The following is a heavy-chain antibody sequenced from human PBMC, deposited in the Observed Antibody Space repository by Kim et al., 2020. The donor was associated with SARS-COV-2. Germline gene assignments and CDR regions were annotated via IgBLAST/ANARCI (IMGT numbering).Heavy chain of an antibody. Sequence: ASVKVSCRASGYSFTRHAMHWVRQVPGQRLEWMGWLNAGDGDTKYSLKFRGRVTITSDTSASTAYMELSSLTSEDTALYYCARVPGYCSPGSCADYWGQG. D-gene: IGHD2-15*01. V-gene: IGHV1-3*01. CDR1: GYSFTRHA. J-gene: IGHJ4*02. CDR2: LNAGDGDT. CDR3: ARVPGYCSPGSCADY.